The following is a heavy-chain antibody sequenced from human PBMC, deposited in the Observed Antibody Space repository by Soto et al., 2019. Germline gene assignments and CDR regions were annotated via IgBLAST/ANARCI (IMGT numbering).Heavy chain of an antibody. CDR2: IKQDGSEK. V-gene: IGHV3-7*03. CDR1: GFTFSSYW. CDR3: ARLQLRFLEWPEGWFDP. J-gene: IGHJ5*02. D-gene: IGHD3-3*01. Sequence: PGGSLRLSCAASGFTFSSYWMSWVRQPAGKGLEWVANIKQDGSEKYYVDSVKGRFTISRDNAKNSLYLQMNSLRAEDTAVYYCARLQLRFLEWPEGWFDPWGQGTLVTVSS.